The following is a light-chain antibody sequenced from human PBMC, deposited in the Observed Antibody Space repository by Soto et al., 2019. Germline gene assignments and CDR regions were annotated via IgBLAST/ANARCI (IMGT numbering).Light chain of an antibody. CDR1: QSVLYSSNNKNY. CDR2: WAS. J-gene: IGKJ1*01. CDR3: QQYYRPGT. Sequence: DIVMTQSPDSLAVSLGERATINCKSSQSVLYSSNNKNYLAWYQQKPGQPPKLLIYWASTRESGVPDRVSGSGSGTDFTLTISSLQAEDVAVYYCQQYYRPGTFGQGTNVEIK. V-gene: IGKV4-1*01.